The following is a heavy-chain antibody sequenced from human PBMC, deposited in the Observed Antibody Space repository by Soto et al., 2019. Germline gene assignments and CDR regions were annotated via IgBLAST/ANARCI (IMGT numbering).Heavy chain of an antibody. CDR2: ISGSGGST. D-gene: IGHD3-22*01. CDR3: AKADSSGYYARGSIDY. J-gene: IGHJ4*02. CDR1: GFTFSSYA. V-gene: IGHV3-23*01. Sequence: GGALRLSCAASGFTFSSYAMSWFRQAPGKGLEWVSAISGSGGSTYYADSVKGRFTISRDNSKNTLYLQMNSLRAEDTAVYYCAKADSSGYYARGSIDYWGQGTLVTVSS.